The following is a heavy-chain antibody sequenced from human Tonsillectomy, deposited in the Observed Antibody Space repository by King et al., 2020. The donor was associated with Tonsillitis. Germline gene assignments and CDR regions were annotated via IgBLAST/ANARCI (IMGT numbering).Heavy chain of an antibody. D-gene: IGHD2-2*01. CDR2: IYPDDSDI. J-gene: IGHJ4*02. CDR1: GYKFASHW. V-gene: IGHV5-51*01. Sequence: QLVQSGAEVKKPGESLKISCKVSGYKFASHWNGWVRQMPGKGLEWMGIIYPDDSDIRYSPSLQGQVTISVDKSITTAYLQWSSLKASDTAIYYCARRTGSYAGVFDYWGQGTLVTVSS. CDR3: ARRTGSYAGVFDY.